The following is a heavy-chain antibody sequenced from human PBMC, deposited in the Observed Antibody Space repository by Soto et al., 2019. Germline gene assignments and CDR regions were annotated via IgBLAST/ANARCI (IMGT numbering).Heavy chain of an antibody. CDR3: ARDLRTMVRGVINYMDV. D-gene: IGHD3-10*01. Sequence: GGSLRLSCAASGFTFSSYSMNWVRQAPGKGLEWVSSISSSSSYIYYADSVKGRFTISRDNAKNSLYLQMNSLRAEDTAVYYCARDLRTMVRGVINYMDVWGKGTTVTVSS. V-gene: IGHV3-21*01. CDR2: ISSSSSYI. CDR1: GFTFSSYS. J-gene: IGHJ6*03.